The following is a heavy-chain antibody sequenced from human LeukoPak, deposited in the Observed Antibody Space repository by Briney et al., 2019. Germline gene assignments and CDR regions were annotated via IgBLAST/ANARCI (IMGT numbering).Heavy chain of an antibody. D-gene: IGHD3-10*01. J-gene: IGHJ4*02. CDR3: ARENKDYYGSGSYYSFDY. Sequence: SETLSLTCAVSGGSISSNNWWSWVRQPPGKGLEWIGEIYHSGSTNYNPSLKSRVTISVDKSKNQFSLKLSSVTAADTAVYYCARENKDYYGSGSYYSFDYWGQGTLVTVSP. CDR1: GGSISSNNW. CDR2: IYHSGST. V-gene: IGHV4-4*02.